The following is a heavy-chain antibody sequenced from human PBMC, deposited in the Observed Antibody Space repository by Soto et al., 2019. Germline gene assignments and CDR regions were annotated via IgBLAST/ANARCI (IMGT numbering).Heavy chain of an antibody. J-gene: IGHJ4*02. CDR2: INAGNGNT. CDR3: ARDLKSRGFGEFQTDY. V-gene: IGHV1-3*01. CDR1: GYTFTSYA. Sequence: QVQLVQSGAEVKKPGASVKVSCKASGYTFTSYAMHWVRQAPGQRLEWMGWINAGNGNTKYSQKFQGRVTITRDTSASTGYMELSSVRSEDTAVYYCARDLKSRGFGEFQTDYWGQGTLVTVSS. D-gene: IGHD3-10*01.